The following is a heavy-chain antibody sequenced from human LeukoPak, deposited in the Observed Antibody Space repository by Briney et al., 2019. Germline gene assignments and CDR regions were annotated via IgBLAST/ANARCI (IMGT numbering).Heavy chain of an antibody. CDR3: ARDDFWSGYPDY. CDR2: IYTSGST. J-gene: IGHJ4*02. Sequence: PSQTLSLTCTVSGGSISSGSYYWSWIRQPAGKGLEWIGRIYTSGSTNYNPSLKSRVTISVDTSKNQFSLKLSSVTAADTAVYYCARDDFWSGYPDYWGQGTLVTVSS. V-gene: IGHV4-61*02. CDR1: GGSISSGSYY. D-gene: IGHD3-3*01.